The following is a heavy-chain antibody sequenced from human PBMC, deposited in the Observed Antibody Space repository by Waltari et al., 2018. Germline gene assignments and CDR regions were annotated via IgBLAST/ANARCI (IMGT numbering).Heavy chain of an antibody. CDR3: ARGRDVYAGFDYNWFDP. V-gene: IGHV1-8*02. D-gene: IGHD5-12*01. Sequence: QVQLLQSGAEVKKPGASVKVSCQASGYTFTTYEINWVRQASGQGLEWMGWVNPNAVDTCFAQRFQGRVTMTRDTSFNTAYMELSVLTSEDTALYYCARGRDVYAGFDYNWFDPWGPGTLVTVSS. CDR2: VNPNAVDT. J-gene: IGHJ5*02. CDR1: GYTFTTYE.